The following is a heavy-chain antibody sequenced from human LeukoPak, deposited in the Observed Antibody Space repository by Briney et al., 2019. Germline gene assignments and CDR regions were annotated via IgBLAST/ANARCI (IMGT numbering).Heavy chain of an antibody. CDR3: ARGLAYSRLDY. CDR1: GLTFSSSW. Sequence: GGSLRLSCAVSGLTFSSSWMDWVRQAPGKGLEWVASINPDGNKKYSADSVKGRFTISRDNAENSLYLQMNSLRVEDTAFYYCARGLAYSRLDYWGQGMLVTVSS. D-gene: IGHD5-18*01. V-gene: IGHV3-7*01. CDR2: INPDGNKK. J-gene: IGHJ4*02.